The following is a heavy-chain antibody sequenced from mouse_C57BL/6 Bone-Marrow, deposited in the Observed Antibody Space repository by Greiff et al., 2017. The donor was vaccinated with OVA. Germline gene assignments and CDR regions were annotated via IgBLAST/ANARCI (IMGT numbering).Heavy chain of an antibody. CDR3: ASNWGYYYAMDY. J-gene: IGHJ4*01. V-gene: IGHV1-81*01. CDR2: IYPRSGNT. D-gene: IGHD4-1*01. CDR1: GYTFTSYG. Sequence: LQESGAELARPGASVKLSCKASGYTFTSYGISWVKQRTGQGLEWIGEIYPRSGNTYYNEKFKGKATLTADKSSSTAYMELRSLTSEDSAVYFCASNWGYYYAMDYWGQGTSVTVSS.